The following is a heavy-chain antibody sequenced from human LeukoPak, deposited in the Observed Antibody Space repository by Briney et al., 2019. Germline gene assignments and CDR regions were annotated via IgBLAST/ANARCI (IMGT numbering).Heavy chain of an antibody. J-gene: IGHJ4*02. D-gene: IGHD3-22*01. V-gene: IGHV3-21*01. CDR2: ISSSSSYI. CDR1: GFTFCSYS. CDR3: AREPKTYYYDSSGQIDY. Sequence: GGSLRLSCAASGFTFCSYSMNWVRQAPGKGLEWVSSISSSSSYIYYADSVKGRFTISRDNAKNSLYLQMNSLGAEDTAVCYCAREPKTYYYDSSGQIDYWGQGTLVTVSS.